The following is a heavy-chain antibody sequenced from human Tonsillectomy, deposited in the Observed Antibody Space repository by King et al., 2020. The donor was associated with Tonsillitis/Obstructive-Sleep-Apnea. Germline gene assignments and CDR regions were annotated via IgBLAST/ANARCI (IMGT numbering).Heavy chain of an antibody. CDR3: GLVGDYYYYYMDV. CDR2: INHSGST. CDR1: GGSFSGYY. V-gene: IGHV4-34*01. D-gene: IGHD2-15*01. J-gene: IGHJ6*03. Sequence: VQLQQWGAGLLKPSETLSLTCTVYGGSFSGYYWSWFRQPPGKGLEWIGEINHSGSTNYNPSLKSRVTISVDTSKNQFSLKLSSVTAADTAVYYCGLVGDYYYYYMDVWGKGTTVTVSS.